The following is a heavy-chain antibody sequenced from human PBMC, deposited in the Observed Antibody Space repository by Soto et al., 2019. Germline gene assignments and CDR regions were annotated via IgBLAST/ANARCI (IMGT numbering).Heavy chain of an antibody. J-gene: IGHJ3*02. CDR3: AREALTGEDAFDI. Sequence: ASVKVSCKASGYTFTGYYMHWVRQAPGQGLEWMGWINPNSGGTNYAQKFQGWVTMTRDTSISTAYMELSRLRSDDTAVYYCAREALTGEDAFDIWGQGTMVTVSS. V-gene: IGHV1-2*04. CDR1: GYTFTGYY. CDR2: INPNSGGT. D-gene: IGHD7-27*01.